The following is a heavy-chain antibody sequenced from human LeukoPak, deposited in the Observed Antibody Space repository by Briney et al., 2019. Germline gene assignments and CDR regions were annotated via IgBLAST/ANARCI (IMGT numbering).Heavy chain of an antibody. Sequence: PGGSLRLSCAASGFTFSSFEMNWVRQAPGKGLEWVSYISSSGTTMYYAASVKGRFTISRDNAENSLYLQMNSLRAEDTAVYYCARASGRQVFDYWGQGTLVTVSS. CDR3: ARASGRQVFDY. CDR1: GFTFSSFE. J-gene: IGHJ4*02. D-gene: IGHD1-26*01. CDR2: ISSSGTTM. V-gene: IGHV3-48*03.